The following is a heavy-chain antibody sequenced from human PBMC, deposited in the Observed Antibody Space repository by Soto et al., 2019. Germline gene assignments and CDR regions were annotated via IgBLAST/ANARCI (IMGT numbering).Heavy chain of an antibody. D-gene: IGHD3-16*01. CDR3: AKPEISASWGNGPDY. V-gene: IGHV3-23*01. CDR1: GFTFSTYA. Sequence: GGSLRLSCAASGFTFSTYAMNWVRQAPGKGLEWVSAISGSGASTYYADSVKGRFTISRDNSKNTLYLQMNSLRAEDTAVYYCAKPEISASWGNGPDYWGQGTLVTVSS. CDR2: ISGSGAST. J-gene: IGHJ4*02.